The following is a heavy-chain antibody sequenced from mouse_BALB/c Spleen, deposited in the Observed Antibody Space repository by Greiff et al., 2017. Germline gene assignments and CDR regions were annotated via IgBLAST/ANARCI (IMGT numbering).Heavy chain of an antibody. D-gene: IGHD1-1*01. CDR2: ISSGGSYT. CDR1: GFTFSSYA. CDR3: ATLYYG. J-gene: IGHJ4*01. Sequence: EVQRVESGGGLVKPGGSLKLSCAASGFTFSSYAMSWVRQSPEKRLEWVAEISSGGSYTYYPDTVTGRFTISRDNAKNTLYLEMSSLRSEDTAMYYCATLYYGWGQGTSVTVSS. V-gene: IGHV5-9-4*01.